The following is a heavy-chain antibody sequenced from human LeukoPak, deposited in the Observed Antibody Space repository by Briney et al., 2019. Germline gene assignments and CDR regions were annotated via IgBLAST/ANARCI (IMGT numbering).Heavy chain of an antibody. D-gene: IGHD2-2*01. CDR1: GGSISSGGYY. J-gene: IGHJ5*02. CDR3: ARGLLLYCSSTSCYLLEDWFDP. Sequence: SQTLSLTCTVSGGSISSGGYYWSWIRQHPGKGLEWIGYIYYSGSTYYNPSLKSRVTISVDTSKNQFSLKLSSVTAADTAVYYCARGLLLYCSSTSCYLLEDWFDPRGQGTLVTVSS. CDR2: IYYSGST. V-gene: IGHV4-31*03.